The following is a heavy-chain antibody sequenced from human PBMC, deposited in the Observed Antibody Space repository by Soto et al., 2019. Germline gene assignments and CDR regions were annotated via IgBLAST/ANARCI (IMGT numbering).Heavy chain of an antibody. J-gene: IGHJ4*02. CDR2: ISSSSSTI. CDR1: GFTFSSYS. CDR3: ARDRPDYHRTFAY. D-gene: IGHD4-17*01. V-gene: IGHV3-48*01. Sequence: PGGSLRLSCAASGFTFSSYSMDWVRQAPGKGLEWVSYISSSSSTIYYADSVKGRFTISRDNAKNSLYLQMNSLRAEDTAVYYCARDRPDYHRTFAYWGQGTLVTVSS.